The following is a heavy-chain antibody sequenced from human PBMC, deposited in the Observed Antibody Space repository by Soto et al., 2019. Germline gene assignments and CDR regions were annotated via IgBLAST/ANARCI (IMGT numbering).Heavy chain of an antibody. D-gene: IGHD3-22*01. J-gene: IGHJ6*02. V-gene: IGHV3-73*02. CDR2: IRSQAHSYAT. Sequence: EVQLVESGGGLVQPGGSLKLSCAASGFIFSDSGLHWARQASGKGLEWVGRIRSQAHSYATLYSESVKGRFTISRDDSKSTTYLQMNSLKTEDTAVYYCTRSPYDRSGYSYNGYYYGMDVCGQGTTVTVSS. CDR3: TRSPYDRSGYSYNGYYYGMDV. CDR1: GFIFSDSG.